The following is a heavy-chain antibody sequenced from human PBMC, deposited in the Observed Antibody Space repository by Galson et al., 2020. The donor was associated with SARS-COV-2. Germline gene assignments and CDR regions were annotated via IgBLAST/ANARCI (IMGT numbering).Heavy chain of an antibody. Sequence: GESLKISCKGSGYSFTSYWIGWVRQMPGKGLEWMGIIYPGDSDTRYSPSFQGQVTIPADKSISTAYLQWSSLKASDTAMYYCARSSTITMVRGVIMSDYYYGMDVWGQGTTVTVSS. V-gene: IGHV5-51*01. J-gene: IGHJ6*02. CDR2: IYPGDSDT. CDR1: GYSFTSYW. D-gene: IGHD3-10*01. CDR3: ARSSTITMVRGVIMSDYYYGMDV.